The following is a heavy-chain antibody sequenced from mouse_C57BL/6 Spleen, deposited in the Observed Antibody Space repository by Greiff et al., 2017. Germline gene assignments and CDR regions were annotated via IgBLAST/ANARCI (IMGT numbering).Heavy chain of an antibody. CDR3: ARGAGDYAMDY. Sequence: VQLQESGAELARPGASVKLSCKASGYTFTSYGISWVKQRTGQGLEWIGEIYPRSGNTYYNEKFKGKATLTADKSSSTAYMELRSLTSEDSAVYFCARGAGDYAMDYWGQGTSVTVSS. CDR2: IYPRSGNT. J-gene: IGHJ4*01. CDR1: GYTFTSYG. V-gene: IGHV1-81*01.